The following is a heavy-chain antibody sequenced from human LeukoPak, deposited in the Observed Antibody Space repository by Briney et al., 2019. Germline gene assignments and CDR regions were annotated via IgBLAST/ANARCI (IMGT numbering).Heavy chain of an antibody. CDR1: GFTFRLYS. Sequence: PGGSLRFSCAASGFTFRLYSMNWVRQAPGKGLEWLSYIRSTDGAIAYADSVKGRFTISRDDAKNSLYLQMNSLRDEDTAVYYCARDRDWAFDYWGQGTLITVSS. CDR3: ARDRDWAFDY. D-gene: IGHD3-9*01. V-gene: IGHV3-48*02. CDR2: IRSTDGAI. J-gene: IGHJ4*02.